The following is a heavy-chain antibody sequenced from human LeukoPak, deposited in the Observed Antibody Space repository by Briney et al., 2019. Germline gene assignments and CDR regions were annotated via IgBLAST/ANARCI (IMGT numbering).Heavy chain of an antibody. J-gene: IGHJ4*02. CDR1: GGSISNYY. D-gene: IGHD1-26*01. V-gene: IGHV4-59*01. CDR2: IYYSGST. CDR3: ARDTSQYYFDY. Sequence: PSETLSLTCTVSGGSISNYYWSWIRQPPGEGLEWIGYIYYSGSTNYNPSLKSRVTISVDTSKNQFSLKLSSVTAADTAVYYCARDTSQYYFDYWGQGTLVTVSS.